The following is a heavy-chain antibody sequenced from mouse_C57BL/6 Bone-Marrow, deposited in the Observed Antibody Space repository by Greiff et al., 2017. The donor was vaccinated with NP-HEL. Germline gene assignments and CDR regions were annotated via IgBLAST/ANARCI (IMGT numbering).Heavy chain of an antibody. J-gene: IGHJ3*01. CDR1: GFTFSSYG. D-gene: IGHD2-4*01. V-gene: IGHV5-6*01. Sequence: DVQLVESGGDLVKPGGSLKLSCAASGFTFSSYGMSWVRQTPDKRLEWVATISSGGSYTYYPDSVKGRFTISRDNAKNTLYLQMSSLKSEDTAMYYCASPYDYDVAWFAYWGQGTLVTDSA. CDR2: ISSGGSYT. CDR3: ASPYDYDVAWFAY.